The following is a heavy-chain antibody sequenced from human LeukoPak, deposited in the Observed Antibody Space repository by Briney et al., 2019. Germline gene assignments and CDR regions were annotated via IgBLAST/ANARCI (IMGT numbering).Heavy chain of an antibody. CDR3: AKGQIVSDFWSGYPPSDP. D-gene: IGHD3-3*01. CDR1: GFTFSSYA. J-gene: IGHJ5*02. V-gene: IGHV3-23*01. CDR2: ISGSGGST. Sequence: GGSLRLSCAASGFTFSSYAMSWVRQAPGKGLEWVSAISGSGGSTYYADSVKGRFTISRDNSKNTLYLQMNSLRAEDTAVYYCAKGQIVSDFWSGYPPSDPWGQGTLVTVSS.